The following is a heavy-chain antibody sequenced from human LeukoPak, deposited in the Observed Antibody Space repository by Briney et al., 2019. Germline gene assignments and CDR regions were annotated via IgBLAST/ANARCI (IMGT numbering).Heavy chain of an antibody. CDR2: IYSGGST. CDR3: ARDYGDYRFDY. J-gene: IGHJ4*02. Sequence: GGSLRLSCAASGFTVSSNYMSWVRQAPGKGLEWVSVIYSGGSTYFRDSVKSRFTISKDNSKNTLYLQMNSLRAEDTAVYYCARDYGDYRFDYWGQGTLVTVSS. D-gene: IGHD4-17*01. V-gene: IGHV3-66*01. CDR1: GFTVSSNY.